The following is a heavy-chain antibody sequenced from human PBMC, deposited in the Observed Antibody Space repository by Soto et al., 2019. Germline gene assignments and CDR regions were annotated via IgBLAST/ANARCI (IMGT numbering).Heavy chain of an antibody. Sequence: SETLSLTCTVSGGSISSYYWSWIRQPPGKGLEWIGYIYYSGSTNYNPSLKSRVTISVDTSKNQFSLKLSSVTAADTAVYYCARAWQQLDFDYWGQGTLVTVSS. D-gene: IGHD6-13*01. J-gene: IGHJ4*02. V-gene: IGHV4-59*01. CDR3: ARAWQQLDFDY. CDR2: IYYSGST. CDR1: GGSISSYY.